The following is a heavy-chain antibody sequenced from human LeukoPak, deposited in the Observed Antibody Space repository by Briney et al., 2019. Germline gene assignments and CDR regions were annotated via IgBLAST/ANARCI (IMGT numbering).Heavy chain of an antibody. V-gene: IGHV4-31*03. D-gene: IGHD3-22*01. CDR3: ARTVYPYYYDSSGYYFFDY. J-gene: IGHJ4*02. CDR1: GRSISSGGYY. Sequence: SETLSLTCTVSGRSISSGGYYWSWIRQHPGKGLEWIGYIYCSGSTYYNPSLKSRVTISVDTSKNQFSLKLSSVTAADTAVYYCARTVYPYYYDSSGYYFFDYWGQGTLVTVSS. CDR2: IYCSGST.